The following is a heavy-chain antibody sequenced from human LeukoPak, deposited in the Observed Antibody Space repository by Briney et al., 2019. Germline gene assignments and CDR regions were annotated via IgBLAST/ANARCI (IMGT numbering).Heavy chain of an antibody. CDR3: ARPFFTRIVGATTGYYYGMDV. CDR2: SISIFGTA. CDR1: GGSVSSYA. Sequence: GASVRVSCKASGGSVSSYAIRWVRQAPGQWLEWMGGSISIFGTANYAQKFQGRVTITADESTSTAYMELSSLRSEDTAVYYCARPFFTRIVGATTGYYYGMDVWGQGTTVTVSS. D-gene: IGHD1-26*01. V-gene: IGHV1-69*13. J-gene: IGHJ6*02.